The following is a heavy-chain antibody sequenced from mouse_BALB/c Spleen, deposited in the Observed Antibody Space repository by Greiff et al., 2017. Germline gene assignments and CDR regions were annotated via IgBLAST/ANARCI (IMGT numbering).Heavy chain of an antibody. CDR1: GYTFTSYY. D-gene: IGHD2-1*01. CDR3: TSHGNSPWFAY. Sequence: QVQLKQSGAELVKPGASVKLSCKASGYTFTSYYMYWVKQRPGQGLEWIGEINPSNGGTNFNEKFKSKATLTVDKSSSTAYMQLSSLTSEDSAVYYCTSHGNSPWFAYWGQGTLVTVSA. CDR2: INPSNGGT. V-gene: IGHV1S81*02. J-gene: IGHJ3*01.